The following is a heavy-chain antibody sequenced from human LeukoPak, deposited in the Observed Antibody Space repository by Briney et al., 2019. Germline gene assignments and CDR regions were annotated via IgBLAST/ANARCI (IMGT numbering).Heavy chain of an antibody. CDR1: GFTFSSYW. CDR2: IKQDGSEK. J-gene: IGHJ4*02. CDR3: ARGQAAGLN. Sequence: GGSLRLSCAASGFTFSSYWMSWVRQAPGTGLEWVTNIKQDGSEKYYVDSVKGRFTISRDNAKNSLYLQMNGLRAEDTAVYYCARGQAAGLNWGQGTLVTVSS. D-gene: IGHD6-13*01. V-gene: IGHV3-7*01.